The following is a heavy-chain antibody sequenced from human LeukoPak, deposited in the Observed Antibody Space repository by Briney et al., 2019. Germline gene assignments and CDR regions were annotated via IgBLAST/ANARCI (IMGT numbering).Heavy chain of an antibody. J-gene: IGHJ6*03. V-gene: IGHV4-4*09. D-gene: IGHD3-3*01. CDR1: GGSISSYY. CDR2: IYTSGST. Sequence: PSETLSLTCIVSGGSISSYYWSWIRQPPGKGLEWIGYIYTSGSTNYNPSLKSRVTISVDTSKNQFSLKLSSVTAADTAVYYCARHQNYYDFWSGYSSYYYYMDVWGKGTTVTVSS. CDR3: ARHQNYYDFWSGYSSYYYYMDV.